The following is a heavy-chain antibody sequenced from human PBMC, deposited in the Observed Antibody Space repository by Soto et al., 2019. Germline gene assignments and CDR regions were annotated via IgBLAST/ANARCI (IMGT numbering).Heavy chain of an antibody. V-gene: IGHV4-31*03. CDR2: IYYSGST. Sequence: QVQLQESGPGLVKPSQTLSLTCTVSGGSISSGGYYWSWIRQHPGKGLEWIGYIYYSGSTYYNPSRKSRVTISVDTSKNQFSLKLSSVTAADTAVYYCARADGYNWVIDYWGQGTLVTVSS. J-gene: IGHJ4*02. CDR1: GGSISSGGYY. CDR3: ARADGYNWVIDY. D-gene: IGHD5-12*01.